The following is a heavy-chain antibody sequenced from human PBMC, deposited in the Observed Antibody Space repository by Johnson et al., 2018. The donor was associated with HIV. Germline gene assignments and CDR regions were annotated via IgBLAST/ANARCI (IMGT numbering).Heavy chain of an antibody. V-gene: IGHV3-30*04. CDR3: AKAYCPGCDAFEI. Sequence: QVQLVESGGGVVQPGRSLRLSCAASGFTFSSYAMHWVRQAPGKGLEWVAVISYDGRNKYYADSVKGRFPISRDNSNNTLDLQMNSLRTEDTGVYYCAKAYCPGCDAFEIWGQGTVVTVSS. J-gene: IGHJ3*02. CDR2: ISYDGRNK. CDR1: GFTFSSYA. D-gene: IGHD2-21*01.